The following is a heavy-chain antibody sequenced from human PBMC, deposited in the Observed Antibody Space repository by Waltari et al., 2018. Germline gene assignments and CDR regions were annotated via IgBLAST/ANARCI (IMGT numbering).Heavy chain of an antibody. CDR1: GGSISSGSYY. CDR2: IYTSGST. J-gene: IGHJ5*02. CDR3: ARFLDDVGGS. Sequence: QVQLQESGPGLVKPSQTLSLTCTVSGGSISSGSYYWSWIRQPAGKGLEWIGRIYTSGSTNYNPSLKSRVTISVDTSKNQFSLKLSSVTAADTAVYCCARFLDDVGGSWGQGTLVTVSS. D-gene: IGHD3-10*01. V-gene: IGHV4-61*02.